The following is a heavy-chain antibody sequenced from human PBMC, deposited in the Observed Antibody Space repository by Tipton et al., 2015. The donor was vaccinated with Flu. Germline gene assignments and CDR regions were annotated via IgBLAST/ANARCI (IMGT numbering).Heavy chain of an antibody. CDR1: GGSISSSSYY. D-gene: IGHD3-16*01. V-gene: IGHV4-61*05. CDR2: IYYSGST. CDR3: ARVGDGDAFDI. Sequence: LRLSCTVSGGSISSSSYYWGWIRQPPGKGLEWIGYIYYSGSTNYNPSLKSRVTISVDTSKNQFSLKLSSVTAADTAVYYCARVGDGDAFDIWGQGTMVTVSS. J-gene: IGHJ3*02.